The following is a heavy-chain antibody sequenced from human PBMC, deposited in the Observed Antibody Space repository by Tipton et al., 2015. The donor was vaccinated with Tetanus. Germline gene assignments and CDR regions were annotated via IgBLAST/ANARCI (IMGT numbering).Heavy chain of an antibody. CDR3: AKDNGERHNWNYAYYYGMDV. CDR2: ISGSDGST. J-gene: IGHJ6*02. CDR1: GFTFISYA. V-gene: IGHV3-23*01. D-gene: IGHD1-7*01. Sequence: LSLTCAASGFTFISYAMSWVRQAPGKGLEWVSAISGSDGSTYYADSVKGRFTISRDNSKNTLYLQMNSLRAEDTAVYYCAKDNGERHNWNYAYYYGMDVWGQGTTVTVSS.